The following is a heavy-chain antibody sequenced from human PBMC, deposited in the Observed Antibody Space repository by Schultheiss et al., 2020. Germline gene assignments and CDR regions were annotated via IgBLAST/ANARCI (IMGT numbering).Heavy chain of an antibody. CDR2: IKSKTDGGTT. CDR3: ARGTVEQTLDY. J-gene: IGHJ4*02. V-gene: IGHV3-15*01. D-gene: IGHD6-13*01. Sequence: GGSLRLSCAASGFTFSSYDMHWVRQATGKGLEWVGRIKSKTDGGTTDYAAPVKGRFTISRDDSKNTLYLQMNSLRAEDMAVYYCARGTVEQTLDYWGQGTLVTVSS. CDR1: GFTFSSYD.